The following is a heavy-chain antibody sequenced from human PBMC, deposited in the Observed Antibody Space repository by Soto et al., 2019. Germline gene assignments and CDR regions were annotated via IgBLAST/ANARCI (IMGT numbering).Heavy chain of an antibody. CDR3: ARKSSSNWSHDY. Sequence: GSLRLSCAASGFTSSDNYMTWVRQAPGKGLEWVSVIYSGGTTYYPDTVKGRFIVSRDDSKNTVYLQMNSLRAEDTAVYYCARKSSSNWSHDYWGQGTLVTVSS. J-gene: IGHJ4*02. V-gene: IGHV3-53*01. D-gene: IGHD6-13*01. CDR2: IYSGGTT. CDR1: GFTSSDNY.